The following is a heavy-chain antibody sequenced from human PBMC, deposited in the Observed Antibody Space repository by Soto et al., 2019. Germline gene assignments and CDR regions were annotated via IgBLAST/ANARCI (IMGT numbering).Heavy chain of an antibody. CDR3: AKDKFGSFYSSGWYSRFNWFDP. D-gene: IGHD6-19*01. CDR2: ISGSGGST. CDR1: GFTFSSYA. V-gene: IGHV3-23*01. J-gene: IGHJ5*02. Sequence: HPGGSLRLSCAASGFTFSSYAMSWVRQAPGKGLEWVSAISGSGGSTYYADSVKGRFTISRDNSKNTLYLQMNSLRAEDTAVYYCAKDKFGSFYSSGWYSRFNWFDPWGQGTLVTVSS.